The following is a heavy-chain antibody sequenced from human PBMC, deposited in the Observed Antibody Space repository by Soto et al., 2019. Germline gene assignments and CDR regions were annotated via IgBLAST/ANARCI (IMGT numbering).Heavy chain of an antibody. D-gene: IGHD2-15*01. CDR1: GFTFSSYA. V-gene: IGHV3-23*01. Sequence: PGGSLRLSCAASGFTFSSYAMSWVRQAPGKGLEWVSAISGSGGSTYYADSVKGRFTISRDNSKNTLYLQMNSLRAEDTAVYYCAKVWGRRVVVAATLGHFDYWGQGTLVTVSS. CDR2: ISGSGGST. J-gene: IGHJ4*02. CDR3: AKVWGRRVVVAATLGHFDY.